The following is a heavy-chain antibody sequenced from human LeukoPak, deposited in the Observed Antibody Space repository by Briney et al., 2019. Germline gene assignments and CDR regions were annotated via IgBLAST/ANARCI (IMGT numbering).Heavy chain of an antibody. Sequence: PGGSLRLSCAASGFTVSSNYMSWVRQAPGKGLEWVANIKQDGSEKYYVDSVKGRFTISRDNAKNSLYLQMKSLRAEDTAVYYCARAMDVWGQGTTVTVSS. CDR2: IKQDGSEK. CDR3: ARAMDV. V-gene: IGHV3-7*01. CDR1: GFTVSSNY. J-gene: IGHJ6*02.